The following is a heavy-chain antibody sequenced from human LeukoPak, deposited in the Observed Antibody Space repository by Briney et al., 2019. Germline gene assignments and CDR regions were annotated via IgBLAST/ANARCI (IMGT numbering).Heavy chain of an antibody. V-gene: IGHV4-59*08. CDR2: IHNSGRT. CDR1: VGSVSSYY. Sequence: SETLSLTCSVSVGSVSSYYWSWLRQSPGKGLEWIGYIHNSGRTNYNSSLKSRVTGFVDTSKNQVSLRLSSVTAADTAVYYCARHGTISSESYFDYWGQGALVTVSS. J-gene: IGHJ4*02. D-gene: IGHD1-14*01. CDR3: ARHGTISSESYFDY.